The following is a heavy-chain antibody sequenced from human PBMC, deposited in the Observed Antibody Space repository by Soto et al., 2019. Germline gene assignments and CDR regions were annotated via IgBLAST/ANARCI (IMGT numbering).Heavy chain of an antibody. CDR2: IKTKTGGEAT. V-gene: IGHV3-15*07. J-gene: IGHJ6*02. CDR3: TTGSVEGV. CDR1: DFTISNAW. D-gene: IGHD2-15*01. Sequence: EVQLVESGGGLVKPGGSLRLSCAASDFTISNAWMNWVRQAPGKGLEWVGRIKTKTGGEATDYAAHMKGRFTISRDDSKSTRFLQRNSLKTEDTSVYYCTTGSVEGVWGQGATVTVSS.